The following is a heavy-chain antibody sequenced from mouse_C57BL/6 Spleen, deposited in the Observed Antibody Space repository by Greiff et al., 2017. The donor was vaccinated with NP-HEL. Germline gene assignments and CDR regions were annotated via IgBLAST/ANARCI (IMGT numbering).Heavy chain of an antibody. CDR2: FHPYNDDT. J-gene: IGHJ2*01. CDR3: SSTGKGDYYFDY. CDR1: GYTFTTYP. Sequence: VQLQQSGAELVKPGASVKMSCKASGYTFTTYPIEWMKQNHGKSLEWIGNFHPYNDDTKYNEKFKGKATLTVEKSSSTVYVELSRLTSDDSAVYYCSSTGKGDYYFDYWGQGTTLTVSS. D-gene: IGHD4-1*01. V-gene: IGHV1-47*01.